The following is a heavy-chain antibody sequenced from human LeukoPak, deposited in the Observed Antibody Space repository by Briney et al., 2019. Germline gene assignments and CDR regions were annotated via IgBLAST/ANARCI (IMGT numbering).Heavy chain of an antibody. D-gene: IGHD3-22*01. V-gene: IGHV1-69*01. Sequence: GRSLRLSCAASGFTFSSYAISWVRQAPGQGLEWMGGIIPIFGTANYAQKFQGRVTITADESTSTAYMELSSLRSEDTAVYYCARVSYDSSGYYYYYYYGMDIWGQGTTVTVSS. CDR2: IIPIFGTA. CDR3: ARVSYDSSGYYYYYYYGMDI. CDR1: GFTFSSYA. J-gene: IGHJ6*02.